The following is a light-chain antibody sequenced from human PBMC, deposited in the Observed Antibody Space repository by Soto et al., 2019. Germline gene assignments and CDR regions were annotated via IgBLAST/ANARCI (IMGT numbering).Light chain of an antibody. V-gene: IGKV1-5*01. CDR1: QGISTW. Sequence: DIHMTQSPWTVSASVVDRVTITCRASQGISTWLAWYQQKPGTAPKLLIYDASSLESGVPSRFSGSGSGTEFTLTISSLQPDDYATYYCQQYSSYSRTFGQGTKVDIK. CDR2: DAS. CDR3: QQYSSYSRT. J-gene: IGKJ1*01.